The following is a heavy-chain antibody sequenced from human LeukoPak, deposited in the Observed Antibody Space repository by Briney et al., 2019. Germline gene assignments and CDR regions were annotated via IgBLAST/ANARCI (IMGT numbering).Heavy chain of an antibody. V-gene: IGHV1-46*01. Sequence: ASVKVSCKASGYTFTSYYMHWVRQAPGQGLEWMGIINPSGGSTSYAQKFQGRVTMTRDTSTSTVYMELSSLRSEDTAEYYCAREYSGSFRSAEELGYWGQGTLVTVSS. D-gene: IGHD1-26*01. CDR2: INPSGGST. CDR3: AREYSGSFRSAEELGY. J-gene: IGHJ4*02. CDR1: GYTFTSYY.